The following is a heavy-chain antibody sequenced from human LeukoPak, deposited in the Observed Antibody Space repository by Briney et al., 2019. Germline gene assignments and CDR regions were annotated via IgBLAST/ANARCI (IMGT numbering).Heavy chain of an antibody. D-gene: IGHD3-22*01. CDR2: IKQDGSEK. CDR3: ARVGYYYHY. Sequence: GGSRRLSCAASGFTFSSYWMSWVRQAPGKGLEWVATIKQDGSEKDFVDSVKGRFTISRDNAKNSLYLQMNSLRAEDTALYYCARVGYYYHYWGQGTLVTVSS. CDR1: GFTFSSYW. V-gene: IGHV3-7*01. J-gene: IGHJ4*02.